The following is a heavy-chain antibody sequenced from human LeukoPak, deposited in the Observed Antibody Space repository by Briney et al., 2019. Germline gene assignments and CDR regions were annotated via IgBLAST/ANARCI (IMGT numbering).Heavy chain of an antibody. CDR1: GFTFSNAW. V-gene: IGHV3-15*01. Sequence: PGGSLRLSCAASGFTFSNAWMSWVRQAPGKGLEWVGRIKSKTDGGTTDYAAPVKGRFTISRDDSKNTLYLQMNSLKTEDTAVYYCTASYYDSSGYRHWGQGTLVTVSS. D-gene: IGHD3-22*01. J-gene: IGHJ4*02. CDR3: TASYYDSSGYRH. CDR2: IKSKTDGGTT.